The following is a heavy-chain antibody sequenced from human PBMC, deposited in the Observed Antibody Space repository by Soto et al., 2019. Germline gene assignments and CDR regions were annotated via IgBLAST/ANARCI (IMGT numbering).Heavy chain of an antibody. V-gene: IGHV3-30*18. D-gene: IGHD2-15*01. Sequence: GGSLRLSCAASGFTFSSYGMHWVRQAPGKGLEWVAVISYDGSNKYYADSVKGRFTISRDNSKNTLYLQMNSLRAEDTAVYYCAKDLNPWSRYYYGMDVWGQGTTVTVYS. CDR3: AKDLNPWSRYYYGMDV. J-gene: IGHJ6*02. CDR2: ISYDGSNK. CDR1: GFTFSSYG.